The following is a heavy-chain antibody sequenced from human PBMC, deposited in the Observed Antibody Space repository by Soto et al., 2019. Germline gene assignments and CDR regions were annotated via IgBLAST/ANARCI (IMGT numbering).Heavy chain of an antibody. CDR1: GYSFTTYG. V-gene: IGHV1-3*01. J-gene: IGHJ4*02. D-gene: IGHD5-18*01. CDR2: INAGNGNT. Sequence: QVQLVQSGAEVKKPGASVKVSFKSSGYSFTTYGMHWVREAPGQRLEWMGWINAGNGNTKYSQKFQGRVTITRDTSASTAYMELSSLRAEDTAVYYCARDPGYSYGYNWGQGTLVTVSS. CDR3: ARDPGYSYGYN.